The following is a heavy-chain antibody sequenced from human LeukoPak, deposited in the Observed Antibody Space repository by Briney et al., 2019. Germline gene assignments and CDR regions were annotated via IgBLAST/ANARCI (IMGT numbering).Heavy chain of an antibody. CDR2: IKEDGSEK. J-gene: IGHJ2*01. V-gene: IGHV3-7*01. Sequence: PGGSLRLSCVASGFNLNSRWMDWVRQAPGKGLEWVANIKEDGSEKNYADFVKGRFSISRDNAENSLYLQMNSLRVEDTAVYYCAREYWYFDLWGRGTLVTVSS. CDR3: AREYWYFDL. CDR1: GFNLNSRW.